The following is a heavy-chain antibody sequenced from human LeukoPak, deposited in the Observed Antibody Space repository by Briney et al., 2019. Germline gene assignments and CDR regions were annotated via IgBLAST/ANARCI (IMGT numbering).Heavy chain of an antibody. CDR2: IYYSGST. CDR1: GDSISSNRYY. D-gene: IGHD4-17*01. CDR3: ARYRIYGDLFDY. V-gene: IGHV4-39*01. J-gene: IGHJ4*02. Sequence: NPSETLSLTCTVSGDSISSNRYYWGWIRQPPGKGLEWIGNIYYSGSTYCNPSLKSRVTISVDTSKNQFSLKLSSVTAADMAVYSCARYRIYGDLFDYWGQGTLVTVSS.